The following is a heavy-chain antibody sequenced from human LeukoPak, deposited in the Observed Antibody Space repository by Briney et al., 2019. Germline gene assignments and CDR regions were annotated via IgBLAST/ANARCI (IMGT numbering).Heavy chain of an antibody. CDR1: GYTFTSYY. D-gene: IGHD3-10*02. J-gene: IGHJ6*04. CDR3: AELGITMIGGV. V-gene: IGHV1-46*01. CDR2: INPSGGST. Sequence: ASVKVSCKASGYTFTSYYMHWVRQAPGQGLEWMGIINPSGGSTSYAQKFQGRVTMTRDTSTSTVYMELSSLRSEDTAVYYCAELGITMIGGVWGKGTTVTISS.